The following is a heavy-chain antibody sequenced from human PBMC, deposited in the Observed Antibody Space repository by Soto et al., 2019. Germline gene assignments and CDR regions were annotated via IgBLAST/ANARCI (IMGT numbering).Heavy chain of an antibody. Sequence: TSETLSLTCTVSGGSISSGDYYWSWIRQPPGKGLEWIGYIYYSGSTYYNPSLKSRVTISVDTSKNQFSLKLSSVTAADTAVYYCARARGARYFDYWGQGTLVTV. CDR3: ARARGARYFDY. CDR1: GGSISSGDYY. J-gene: IGHJ4*02. V-gene: IGHV4-30-4*01. D-gene: IGHD2-15*01. CDR2: IYYSGST.